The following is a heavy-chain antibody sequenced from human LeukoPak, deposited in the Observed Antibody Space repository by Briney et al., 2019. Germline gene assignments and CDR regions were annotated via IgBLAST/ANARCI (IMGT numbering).Heavy chain of an antibody. CDR1: GFTFSSYS. Sequence: GGSLRLSCAASGFTFSSYSMNWVRQAPGKGLEWVSSISSSSSYIYYADSVKGRFTISRDNAKNSLYLQMNSLRAEDTAVYYCARGRATYYDFWSGILDYWGQGTLVTVSS. CDR2: ISSSSSYI. CDR3: ARGRATYYDFWSGILDY. V-gene: IGHV3-21*01. D-gene: IGHD3-3*01. J-gene: IGHJ4*02.